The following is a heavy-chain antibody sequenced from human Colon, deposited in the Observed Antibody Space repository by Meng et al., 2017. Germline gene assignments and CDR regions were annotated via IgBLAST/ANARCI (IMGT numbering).Heavy chain of an antibody. CDR1: GGSFSGYY. CDR2: MFHSGTT. V-gene: IGHV4-34*12. J-gene: IGHJ4*02. Sequence: QVQLQQWGEGLLKPSETLSLTCAVYGGSFSGYYWSWIRQPPGKGLEWIGYMFHSGTTKYNPSLKSRVSMSVDTTKNQFYLKLTSVTVADTAVFYCARLIAGWPFYFDYWGQGILVTVSS. D-gene: IGHD6-19*01. CDR3: ARLIAGWPFYFDY.